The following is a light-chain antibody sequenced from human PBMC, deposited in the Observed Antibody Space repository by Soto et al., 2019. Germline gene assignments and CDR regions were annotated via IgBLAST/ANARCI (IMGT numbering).Light chain of an antibody. J-gene: IGKJ5*01. Sequence: DIHITHSPSSLSSSLGDRVTITCRASQTISNYLNWYQQKPGKAPKLLIYTASTLYSGVPSRFSGSGSGTDFTLTISSLQPEDFATYYCQQGYSNPITFGQGTRLEI. CDR2: TAS. CDR3: QQGYSNPIT. CDR1: QTISNY. V-gene: IGKV1-39*01.